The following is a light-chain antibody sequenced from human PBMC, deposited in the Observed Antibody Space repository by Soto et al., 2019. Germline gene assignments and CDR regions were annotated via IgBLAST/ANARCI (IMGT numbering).Light chain of an antibody. Sequence: DIVMTQSPDSLAVSLGERATINCKSSQSVFYTSDNKNYLAWYQQKPGHPPKLLIYWASTREFGVPDRFSGSGSGTDFTLTISSLQAEDVAVYYCQQYSYPPPWTFGQGTKVEI. J-gene: IGKJ1*01. CDR2: WAS. V-gene: IGKV4-1*01. CDR1: QSVFYTSDNKNY. CDR3: QQYSYPPPWT.